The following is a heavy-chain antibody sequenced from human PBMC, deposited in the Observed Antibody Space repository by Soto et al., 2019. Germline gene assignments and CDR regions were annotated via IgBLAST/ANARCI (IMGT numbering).Heavy chain of an antibody. D-gene: IGHD1-26*01. J-gene: IGHJ5*02. V-gene: IGHV3-33*01. Sequence: PGGSLRLSCAASGFTFSNYGMHWVRQAPGKGLEWVAFIWYDGGNKYYAESVKGRFTISRDNSKNTLYLQMNSLRAEDTAVYYCARDRSVGSYNWFDPWGQGTLVTVSS. CDR1: GFTFSNYG. CDR2: IWYDGGNK. CDR3: ARDRSVGSYNWFDP.